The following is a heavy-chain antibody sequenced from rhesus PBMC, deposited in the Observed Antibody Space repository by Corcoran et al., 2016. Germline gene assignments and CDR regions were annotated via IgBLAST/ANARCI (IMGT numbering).Heavy chain of an antibody. V-gene: IGHV4-127*01. CDR2: IGGSSGST. J-gene: IGHJ4*01. CDR1: GYSISSGYG. D-gene: IGHD3-9*01. Sequence: QVQLQESGPGLVKPSEPLSLTVAVSGYSISSGYGCSWIRPPPGKGLEGIGYIGGSSGSTNYNPSLKSRVTMSKDTSKNQFSLKLSSVTAADTAVYYCARVYEDDYGYYYNYFDYWGQGVLVTVSS. CDR3: ARVYEDDYGYYYNYFDY.